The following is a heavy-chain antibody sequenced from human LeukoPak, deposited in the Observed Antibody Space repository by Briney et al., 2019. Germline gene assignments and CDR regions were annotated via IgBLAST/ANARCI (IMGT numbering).Heavy chain of an antibody. D-gene: IGHD2-8*01. V-gene: IGHV4-59*01. J-gene: IGHJ2*01. CDR3: ARDGVSALNLNSDI. Sequence: SETLSLTCTVSGGSISSYYWSWIRQPPGKGLEWIGYIYYSGSTDYNPSLKSRVIISVDTSKNQFSPSLISVTAADTAVYYCARDGVSALNLNSDIWGRGTLVTVS. CDR2: IYYSGST. CDR1: GGSISSYY.